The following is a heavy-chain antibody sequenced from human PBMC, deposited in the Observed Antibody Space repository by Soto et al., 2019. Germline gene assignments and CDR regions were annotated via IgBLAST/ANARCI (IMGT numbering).Heavy chain of an antibody. D-gene: IGHD3-3*01. V-gene: IGHV3-23*01. CDR2: LSNSGDIT. CDR1: GFTFSDYA. J-gene: IGHJ4*02. Sequence: EVQLLESGGGLVQPGGSLRLSCAASGFTFSDYAMTWVRQAPGKGLEWVSTLSNSGDITYYADSVKGRFTISRDNSRNTLYLKMNSLRAGDTAIYYCTKEKWATIFGVVTTFYDCWGQGTLVTVSS. CDR3: TKEKWATIFGVVTTFYDC.